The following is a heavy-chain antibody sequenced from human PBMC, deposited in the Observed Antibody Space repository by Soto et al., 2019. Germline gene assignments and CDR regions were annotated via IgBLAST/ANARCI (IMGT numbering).Heavy chain of an antibody. V-gene: IGHV3-15*07. CDR3: TSCRRYCTGLVAYDI. CDR2: IRTKTSGEAV. D-gene: IGHD2-8*02. CDR1: GFSFANAF. J-gene: IGHJ3*02. Sequence: GGSLRLSCTASGFSFANAFMNWVRQAPGKGLEWIGRIRTKTSGEAVDYAAPAKGRFTISRDDSKATMHLQMNSLKTADTAAYSCTSCRRYCTGLVAYDIWGQWRMVTVS.